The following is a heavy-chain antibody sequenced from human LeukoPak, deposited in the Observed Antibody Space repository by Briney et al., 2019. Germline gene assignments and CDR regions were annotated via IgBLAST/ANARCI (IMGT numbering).Heavy chain of an antibody. J-gene: IGHJ4*02. CDR3: ARSHPGY. Sequence: ASVTVSCKASGYTLTGYYMHWVRQAPGQGPEWMGWINPNSGGTNYAQKFQGRVTMTRDTSISTAYMELSRLRSDDTAVYYCARSHPGYWGQGTLVTVSS. CDR1: GYTLTGYY. V-gene: IGHV1-2*02. CDR2: INPNSGGT.